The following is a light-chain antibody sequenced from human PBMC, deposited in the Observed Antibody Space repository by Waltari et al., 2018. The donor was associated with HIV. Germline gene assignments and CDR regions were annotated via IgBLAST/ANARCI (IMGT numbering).Light chain of an antibody. CDR1: QPVDNDY. J-gene: IGKJ3*01. Sequence: IVLTQSPGTMSLSLGERATLSCWASQPVDNDYLAWYQQQPGQPPRLLLSGATSRAAGVPDRFSGRGSATDFTLAISRLEPEDSAVYYCQQYDRAPYSFGPGTTLEIK. V-gene: IGKV3-20*01. CDR2: GAT. CDR3: QQYDRAPYS.